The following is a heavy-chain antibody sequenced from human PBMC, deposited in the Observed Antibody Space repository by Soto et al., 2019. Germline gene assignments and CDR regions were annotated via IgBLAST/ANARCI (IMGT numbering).Heavy chain of an antibody. Sequence: QVQLVQSGAEVKKPGSSVKVSCKASGGTFSGYAISWVRQAPGKGLEWMGGIIPIFGTANYAQKFKGRVTITADESTSTAYMELSSLRSEDTAVYYCARAGSGWYLDYWGQGTLVTVSS. V-gene: IGHV1-69*12. D-gene: IGHD6-19*01. CDR1: GGTFSGYA. CDR2: IIPIFGTA. J-gene: IGHJ4*02. CDR3: ARAGSGWYLDY.